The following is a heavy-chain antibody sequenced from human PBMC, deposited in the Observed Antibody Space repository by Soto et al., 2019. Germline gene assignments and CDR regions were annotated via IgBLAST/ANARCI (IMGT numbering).Heavy chain of an antibody. CDR1: GGSFSGYY. J-gene: IGHJ4*02. Sequence: SETLSLTCAVYGGSFSGYYWSWIRQPPGKGLEWIGEINHSGSTNYNPSLKSRVTISVETSKNQFSLKLSSMTAADTAVYYCARGSRLDYDILTGYSYYFDYWGQGTLVTVSS. V-gene: IGHV4-34*01. CDR2: INHSGST. CDR3: ARGSRLDYDILTGYSYYFDY. D-gene: IGHD3-9*01.